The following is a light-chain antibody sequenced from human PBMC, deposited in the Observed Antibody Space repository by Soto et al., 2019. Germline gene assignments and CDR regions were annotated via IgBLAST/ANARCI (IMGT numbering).Light chain of an antibody. CDR1: SSNIGSAY. CDR2: RNN. CDR3: ASWHDSLVV. Sequence: QSVLTQPPSASGTPGQTVTISCSGSSSNIGSAYIYWYQHLPGTAPKLLIDRNNQRPAVVPDRFSASKSGTSASLAISGLRSEEDADYYCASWHDSLVVFGGGTKLTVL. V-gene: IGLV1-47*01. J-gene: IGLJ2*01.